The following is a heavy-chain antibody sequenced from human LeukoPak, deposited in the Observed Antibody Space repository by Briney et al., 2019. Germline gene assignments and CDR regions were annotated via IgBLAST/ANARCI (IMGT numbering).Heavy chain of an antibody. V-gene: IGHV5-51*01. CDR2: IYPGDSDT. Sequence: GESLKISCKGSGYSFTSYWIGWVRQMPGEGLEWMGIIYPGDSDTRYSPSFQGHFTISADKSISTAYLQLSSLKASDTAMYYCARGSAYSPLDYWGQGTLVTVSS. D-gene: IGHD2-15*01. CDR1: GYSFTSYW. CDR3: ARGSAYSPLDY. J-gene: IGHJ4*02.